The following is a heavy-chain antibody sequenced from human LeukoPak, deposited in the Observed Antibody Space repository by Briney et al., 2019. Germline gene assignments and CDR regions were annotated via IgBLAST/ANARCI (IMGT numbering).Heavy chain of an antibody. Sequence: PGGSLRLSCAASGFTFSSYAMSWVRQAPGKGLEWVSAISGSGGSTYYADSAKGRFTISRDNSKNTLYLQMNSLRAEDTAVYYCAKDRRRIAVAGTGYFDYWGQGTLVTVSS. D-gene: IGHD6-19*01. V-gene: IGHV3-23*01. CDR2: ISGSGGST. J-gene: IGHJ4*02. CDR1: GFTFSSYA. CDR3: AKDRRRIAVAGTGYFDY.